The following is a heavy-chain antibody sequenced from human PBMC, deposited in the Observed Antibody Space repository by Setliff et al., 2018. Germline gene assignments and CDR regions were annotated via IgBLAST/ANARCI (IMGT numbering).Heavy chain of an antibody. J-gene: IGHJ4*02. CDR2: IYPGDSDT. Sequence: PGESLKISCKGSGYSFTNYWIGWVRQMPGKGLEWMGIIYPGDSDTRYSPSFQGQVTISADRSISTAYLQWSSLKASDTAMYYCARRRYYDSSGYYYFDYWGQGTLVTVPQ. CDR1: GYSFTNYW. CDR3: ARRRYYDSSGYYYFDY. V-gene: IGHV5-51*01. D-gene: IGHD3-22*01.